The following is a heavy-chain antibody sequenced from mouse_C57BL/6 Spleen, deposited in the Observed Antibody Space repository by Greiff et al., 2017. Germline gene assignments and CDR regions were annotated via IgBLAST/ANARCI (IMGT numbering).Heavy chain of an antibody. J-gene: IGHJ2*01. CDR2: IYPGGGYT. V-gene: IGHV1-63*01. CDR1: GYTFTNYW. D-gene: IGHD1-3*01. Sequence: QVQLQQSGAELVRPGTSVKMSCKASGYTFTNYWIGWAKQRPGHGLEWIGDIYPGGGYTNYTEKFKGKATLTADKSSSTAYMQCSSLTSEDAAIYYGARSTKTAYFDYWCKGTTLTVSS. CDR3: ARSTKTAYFDY.